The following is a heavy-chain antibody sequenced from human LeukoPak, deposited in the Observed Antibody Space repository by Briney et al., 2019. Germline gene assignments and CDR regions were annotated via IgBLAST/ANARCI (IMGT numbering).Heavy chain of an antibody. Sequence: ASVKVSCKASGYTFTSYYMHWVRQAPGQGLEWMGIINPSGGSTSYAQKFQGRVTMTRDTSTSTVYMELSSLRSEDTAVYYCASGRPNYDFWSGPSHFDYWGQGTLVTVSS. CDR3: ASGRPNYDFWSGPSHFDY. J-gene: IGHJ4*02. D-gene: IGHD3-3*01. V-gene: IGHV1-46*01. CDR1: GYTFTSYY. CDR2: INPSGGST.